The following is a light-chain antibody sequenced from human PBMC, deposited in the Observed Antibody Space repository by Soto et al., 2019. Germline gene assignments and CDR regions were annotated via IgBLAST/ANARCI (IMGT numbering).Light chain of an antibody. V-gene: IGKV1-12*01. CDR1: QGIGSW. Sequence: DIQMTQSPSFVSASVGDRVSITCRASQGIGSWLAWYQQKPGTAPKLLIYSVSSLQSGVPSRFSCSGSGTDFTLTISSLQPEDFATYYCQQGSTFPTFGQGTKLEVK. J-gene: IGKJ1*01. CDR2: SVS. CDR3: QQGSTFPT.